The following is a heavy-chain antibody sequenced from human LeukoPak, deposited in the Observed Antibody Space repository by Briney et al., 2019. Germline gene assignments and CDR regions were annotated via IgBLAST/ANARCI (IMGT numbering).Heavy chain of an antibody. CDR2: IYYSGRT. Sequence: PSETLSLTCIVSGDSISSGDYYWGWIRQPPGKGLEWIGSIYYSGRTYYNTPLKSRVTISEDTSMNQFSLKLSFVTAADSAVYYCARHRTAINRYGPYDAFDIWGRGTMVTVSS. D-gene: IGHD5-18*01. V-gene: IGHV4-39*01. J-gene: IGHJ3*02. CDR3: ARHRTAINRYGPYDAFDI. CDR1: GDSISSGDYY.